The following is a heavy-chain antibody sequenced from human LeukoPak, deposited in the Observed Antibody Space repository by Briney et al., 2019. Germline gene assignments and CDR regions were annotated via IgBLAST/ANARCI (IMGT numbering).Heavy chain of an antibody. V-gene: IGHV3-30*04. J-gene: IGHJ3*02. D-gene: IGHD3-16*01. CDR1: GFTFSSYA. CDR2: ISYDGSNK. CDR3: AREGGDGAFDI. Sequence: PGGSLRLSCAASGFTFSSYAMHWVRQAPGKRLEWVAVISYDGSNKYYADSVKGRFTISRDNSKNTLYLQMNSLRAEDTAVYYCAREGGDGAFDIWGQGTMVTVSS.